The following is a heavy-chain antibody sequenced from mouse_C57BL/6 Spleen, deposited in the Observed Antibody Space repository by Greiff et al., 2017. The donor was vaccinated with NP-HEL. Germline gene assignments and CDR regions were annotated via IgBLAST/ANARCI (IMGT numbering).Heavy chain of an antibody. V-gene: IGHV1-59*01. D-gene: IGHD2-4*01. CDR1: GYTFTSYW. CDR2: IDPSDSYT. J-gene: IGHJ4*01. CDR3: AREDYDVRATMDY. Sequence: QVQLQQPGAELVRPGTSVKLSCKASGYTFTSYWMHWVKQRPGQGLEWIGVIDPSDSYTNYNQKFKGKATLTVDTSSSTAYMQLSSLTSEDSAVYYCAREDYDVRATMDYWGQGTSVTVSS.